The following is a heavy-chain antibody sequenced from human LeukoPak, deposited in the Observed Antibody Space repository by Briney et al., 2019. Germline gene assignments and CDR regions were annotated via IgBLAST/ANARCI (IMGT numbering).Heavy chain of an antibody. Sequence: GGSLRLSCAASGFTFSSYSMNWVRQAPGKGLEWVSSISSSSSYIYYADSVKGRFTISRDNAKNSLYLQMNSLRAEDTAVYYCASFSIAVAGIDYWGKGTLSPSPQ. V-gene: IGHV3-21*01. CDR1: GFTFSSYS. CDR3: ASFSIAVAGIDY. J-gene: IGHJ4*02. D-gene: IGHD6-19*01. CDR2: ISSSSSYI.